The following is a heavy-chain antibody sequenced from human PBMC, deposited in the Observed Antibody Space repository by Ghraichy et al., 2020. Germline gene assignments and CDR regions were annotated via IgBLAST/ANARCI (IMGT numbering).Heavy chain of an antibody. CDR2: IWYDGSNK. J-gene: IGHJ3*02. CDR1: GFTFSSYG. Sequence: GESLNISCAASGFTFSSYGMHWVRQAPGKGLEWVAVIWYDGSNKYYADSVKGRFTISRDNSKNTLYLQMNSLRAEDTAVYYCAKEYYYDSSGYDAFDIWGQGTMVTVSS. D-gene: IGHD3-22*01. V-gene: IGHV3-33*06. CDR3: AKEYYYDSSGYDAFDI.